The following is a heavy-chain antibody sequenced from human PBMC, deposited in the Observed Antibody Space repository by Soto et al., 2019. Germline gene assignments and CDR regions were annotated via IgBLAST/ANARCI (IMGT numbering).Heavy chain of an antibody. CDR2: SRSKTNRYAA. CDR1: GFTVSGSA. CDR3: TSHLVDLSFPRAFDI. V-gene: IGHV3-73*01. Sequence: EVQLVESGGGLVQPGGSLKLSCAASGFTVSGSAVHWVRQASGKGLEWVGRSRSKTNRYAAAYAASVKGRFTISRDDSKNTAYLQMNSLITADTAVYYWTSHLVDLSFPRAFDIWGQGTMVTVSS. J-gene: IGHJ3*02. D-gene: IGHD3-16*02.